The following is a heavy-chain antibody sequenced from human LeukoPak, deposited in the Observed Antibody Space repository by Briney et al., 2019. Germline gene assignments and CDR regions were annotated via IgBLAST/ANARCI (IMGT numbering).Heavy chain of an antibody. Sequence: SETLSLTCAVSGGSLITANFFWGWIRQPPGKGLEWIGWIYNSGITNYNPSLKSRVTISVDTSKIQFSLKLSSVTAADTAVYYCAREVRGAFDIWGQGTMVTVSS. D-gene: IGHD2-2*01. V-gene: IGHV4-61*01. CDR1: GGSLITANFF. CDR2: IYNSGIT. CDR3: AREVRGAFDI. J-gene: IGHJ3*02.